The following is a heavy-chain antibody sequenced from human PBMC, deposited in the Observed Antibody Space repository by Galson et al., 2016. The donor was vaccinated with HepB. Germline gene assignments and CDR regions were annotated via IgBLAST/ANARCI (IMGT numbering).Heavy chain of an antibody. J-gene: IGHJ4*02. CDR3: TKMLGYCSSTSC. V-gene: IGHV3-15*01. D-gene: IGHD2-2*01. Sequence: SLRLSCATSGLTSNDAWMTWVRQAPGKGLEWVGRIKSKIDGGTREYAEPVKGRFTISTDDSKNTVYLQMNSLITEDTAVYYCTKMLGYCSSTSCWGQGTLVTVSS. CDR1: GLTSNDAW. CDR2: IKSKIDGGTR.